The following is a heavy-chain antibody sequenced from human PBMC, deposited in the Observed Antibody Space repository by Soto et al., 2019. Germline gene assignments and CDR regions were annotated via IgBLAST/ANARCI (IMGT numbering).Heavy chain of an antibody. J-gene: IGHJ4*02. V-gene: IGHV3-30-3*01. CDR2: ISYDGSNK. Sequence: GGSLRLSCAASGFTFSSYAMHWVRQAPGKGLEWVAVISYDGSNKYYADSVKGRFTISRDNSKNTLYLQMNSLRAEDTAVYYCARGKYNWNPSPSFDYWGQGTLVTVSS. D-gene: IGHD1-20*01. CDR3: ARGKYNWNPSPSFDY. CDR1: GFTFSSYA.